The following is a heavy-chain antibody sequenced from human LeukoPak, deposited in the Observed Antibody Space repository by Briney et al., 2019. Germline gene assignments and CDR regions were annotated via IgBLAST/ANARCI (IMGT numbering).Heavy chain of an antibody. CDR2: ISGSGISI. Sequence: PGGSLRLSCAASGFTFSSYSMNWVRRAPGKGLECVSAISGSGISIFYADSVKGRFTISRDNSKNTLSLQMSSLRDEDTAVYYCVKGTQWVVVPITLDVWGQGTTVTVSS. V-gene: IGHV3-23*01. D-gene: IGHD2-2*01. CDR1: GFTFSSYS. J-gene: IGHJ6*02. CDR3: VKGTQWVVVPITLDV.